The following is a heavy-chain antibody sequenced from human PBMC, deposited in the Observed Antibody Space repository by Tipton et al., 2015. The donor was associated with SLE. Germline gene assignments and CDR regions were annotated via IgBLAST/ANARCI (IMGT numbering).Heavy chain of an antibody. Sequence: TLSLTCSVSGDSFYSSHDQWDWIRQSPGKGLERIGSRFSGGSTYYHPSLKSRVTISVDMSKSQFSLNLNLVTAADTAIYYCARRKYYYMDVWGKGATVTVSS. CDR1: GDSFYSSHDQ. CDR3: ARRKYYYMDV. V-gene: IGHV4-39*01. CDR2: RFSGGST. J-gene: IGHJ6*03.